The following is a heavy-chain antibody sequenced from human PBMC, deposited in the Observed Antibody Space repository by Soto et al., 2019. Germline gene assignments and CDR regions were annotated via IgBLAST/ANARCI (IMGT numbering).Heavy chain of an antibody. V-gene: IGHV3-23*01. D-gene: IGHD4-17*01. CDR2: ISGSGGST. Sequence: GGSLRLSCAASGFTFSSYAMSWVRQAPGKGLEWVSAISGSGGSTYYADSVKGRFTISRDNSKNTLYLQMNSLRAEDTAVYYCAKDPLTDDYGDYNNWFDPWGQGTLVTVSS. J-gene: IGHJ5*02. CDR3: AKDPLTDDYGDYNNWFDP. CDR1: GFTFSSYA.